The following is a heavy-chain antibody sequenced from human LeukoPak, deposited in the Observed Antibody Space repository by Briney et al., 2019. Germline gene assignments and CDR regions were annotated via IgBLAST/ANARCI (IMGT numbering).Heavy chain of an antibody. CDR2: ISTYNGNT. J-gene: IGHJ4*02. Sequence: GESLKISCKGSGYSFTRYWIGWVRQMPGKGLEWMGWISTYNGNTDYVKKLQGRVTMTRDTSISTAYMELSSLRSDDTAVYYCARPLYGAASVALNPNSLDYWGQGTLVTVSS. CDR1: GYSFTRYW. D-gene: IGHD4/OR15-4a*01. V-gene: IGHV1-18*04. CDR3: ARPLYGAASVALNPNSLDY.